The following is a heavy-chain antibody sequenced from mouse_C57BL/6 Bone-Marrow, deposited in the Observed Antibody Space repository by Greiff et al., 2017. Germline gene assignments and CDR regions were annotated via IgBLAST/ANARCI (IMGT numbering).Heavy chain of an antibody. V-gene: IGHV1-74*01. CDR3: AIGRGFAY. Sequence: QVQLQQPGAELVKPGASVKVSCTASGYTFTSYWMHWVKQRPGQGLEWIGRLHPSDSDTNYNQKFKGKATLTVDKSSSTASMQLSSITSDDSAVYYCAIGRGFAYWGQGTLVTVSA. CDR1: GYTFTSYW. CDR2: LHPSDSDT. J-gene: IGHJ3*01.